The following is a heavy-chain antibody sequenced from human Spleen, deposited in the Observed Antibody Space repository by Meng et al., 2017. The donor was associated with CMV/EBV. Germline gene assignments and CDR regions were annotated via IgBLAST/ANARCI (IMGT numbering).Heavy chain of an antibody. CDR1: GFSFGSYA. J-gene: IGHJ4*02. V-gene: IGHV3-23*03. Sequence: GGSLRLSCAASGFSFGSYAMSWVRQAPGKGLEWVSVIYGGGYSTYYADSVKGRFSVSRDNSKNTLYLQMTSLRVEETAVYYCAKGVSRTTVTTFDSWGQGAVVTVSS. D-gene: IGHD4-17*01. CDR2: IYGGGYST. CDR3: AKGVSRTTVTTFDS.